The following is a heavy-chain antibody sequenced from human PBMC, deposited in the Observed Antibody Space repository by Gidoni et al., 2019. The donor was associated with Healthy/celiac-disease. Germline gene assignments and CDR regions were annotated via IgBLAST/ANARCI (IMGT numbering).Heavy chain of an antibody. D-gene: IGHD3-22*01. CDR2: IYWHDDK. CDR1: GFSLSTSRVV. CDR3: ANSLAPYYYDSSGYGWGY. V-gene: IGHV2-5*01. J-gene: IGHJ4*02. Sequence: QLTLQESGPTQVKPTPSLTLTCTFSGFSLSTSRVVVGWIRQPPGKALEWLALIYWHDDKRYSPSLKSRLTITKDTSKNQVVHTRTNMDPVDTATYYCANSLAPYYYDSSGYGWGYWGQGTLGTGPS.